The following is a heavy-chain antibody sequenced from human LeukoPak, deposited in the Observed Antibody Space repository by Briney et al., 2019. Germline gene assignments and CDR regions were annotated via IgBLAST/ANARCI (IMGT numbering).Heavy chain of an antibody. Sequence: PGGSLRLSCAASGFTFSDYCIRWIRQAPGEGLGWVSYISSGVTTIYYADSVKGRFTISRDNAKNTLYLQMNSLRAEETAVYYCARAGLYGSGSYYYLDYWGQGTLVTVSS. D-gene: IGHD3-10*01. J-gene: IGHJ4*02. CDR3: ARAGLYGSGSYYYLDY. CDR2: ISSGVTTI. V-gene: IGHV3-11*01. CDR1: GFTFSDYC.